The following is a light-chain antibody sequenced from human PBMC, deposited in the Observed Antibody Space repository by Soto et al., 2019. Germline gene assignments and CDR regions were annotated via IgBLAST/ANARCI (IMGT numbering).Light chain of an antibody. V-gene: IGKV3-11*01. Sequence: VMTQSPDTLSGSPAERFSLSCRASQSVNHNLAWYQQKPGQAPRLLIYDASNRATGIPARFSGSGSGTDFTLTISSLEPEDFAVYYCQQRSNWPTFGQGTRLEIK. CDR2: DAS. CDR3: QQRSNWPT. J-gene: IGKJ5*01. CDR1: QSVNHN.